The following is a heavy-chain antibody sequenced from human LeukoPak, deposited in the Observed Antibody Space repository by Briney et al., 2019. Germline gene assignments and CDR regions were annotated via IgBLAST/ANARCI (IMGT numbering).Heavy chain of an antibody. CDR3: ARDISVTTRAFDY. CDR1: GFTFDDYG. J-gene: IGHJ4*02. V-gene: IGHV3-21*01. CDR2: ISSSSSSYI. D-gene: IGHD5-12*01. Sequence: AGGSLRLSCVASGFTFDDYGMSWVRQAPGKGLEWVSSISSSSSSYIYYADSVKGRFTISRDNAKNSLYLQMNSLRAEDTAVYYCARDISVTTRAFDYWGQGTLVTVSS.